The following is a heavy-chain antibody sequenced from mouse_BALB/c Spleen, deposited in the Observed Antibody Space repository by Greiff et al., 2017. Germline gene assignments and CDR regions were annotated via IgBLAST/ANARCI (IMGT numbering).Heavy chain of an antibody. V-gene: IGHV5-6-4*01. CDR1: GFTFSSYT. CDR3: TSGLLRKYFDV. CDR2: ISSGGSYT. D-gene: IGHD1-1*01. Sequence: DVKLVESGGGLVKPGGSLKLSCAASGFTFSSYTMSWVRQTPEKRLEWVATISSGGSYTYYPDSVKGRFTISRDNAKNTLYLQMSSLKSEDTAMYYCTSGLLRKYFDVWGAGTTVTVSS. J-gene: IGHJ1*01.